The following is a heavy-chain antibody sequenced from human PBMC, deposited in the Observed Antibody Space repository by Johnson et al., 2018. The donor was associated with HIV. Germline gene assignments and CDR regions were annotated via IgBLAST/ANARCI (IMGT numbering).Heavy chain of an antibody. J-gene: IGHJ3*02. CDR1: GFSVSYNY. CDR3: AKTKDSSSGFFAFDI. V-gene: IGHV3-66*02. Sequence: VQLVESGGGLVQPGGSLRLSCAVSGFSVSYNYMSWVRQAPGKGLEWVAVISSGGVTYGIDSVKGRLTISRDNSKNTLYLQMGSLRAEDMAVYYCAKTKDSSSGFFAFDIWGQGTMVSVSS. CDR2: ISSGGVT. D-gene: IGHD6-6*01.